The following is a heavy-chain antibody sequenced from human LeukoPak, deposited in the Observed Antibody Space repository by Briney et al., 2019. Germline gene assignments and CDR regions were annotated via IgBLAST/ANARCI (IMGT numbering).Heavy chain of an antibody. J-gene: IGHJ4*02. CDR2: INHSGST. Sequence: SETLSLTCAVYGGSFSGYYWSWIRQPPGKGLEWVGEINHSGSTNYNPSLKSRVTISVDTSKNQFSLQLSSVTAAATAVYYCARGRKKLYSSSWYGTVRIAELWGQGTLVTVSS. CDR3: ARGRKKLYSSSWYGTVRIAEL. CDR1: GGSFSGYY. D-gene: IGHD6-13*01. V-gene: IGHV4-34*01.